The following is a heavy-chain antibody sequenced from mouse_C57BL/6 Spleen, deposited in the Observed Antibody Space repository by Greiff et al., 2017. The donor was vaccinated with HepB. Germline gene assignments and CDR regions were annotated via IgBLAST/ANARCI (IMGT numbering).Heavy chain of an antibody. Sequence: QVQLQQSGAELVRPGTSVKVSCKASGYAFTNYLIEWVKQRPGQGLEWIGVINPGSGGTNYNEKFKGKATLTADKSSSTAYMQLSSLTSEDSAVYFCARSSDETDYWGQGTTLTVSS. D-gene: IGHD6-1*01. CDR1: GYAFTNYL. CDR3: ARSSDETDY. J-gene: IGHJ2*01. CDR2: INPGSGGT. V-gene: IGHV1-54*01.